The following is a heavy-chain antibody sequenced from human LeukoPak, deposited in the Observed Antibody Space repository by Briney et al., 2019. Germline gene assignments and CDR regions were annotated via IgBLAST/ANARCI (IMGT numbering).Heavy chain of an antibody. CDR1: GLTFSSYA. CDR2: ISYDGSNK. J-gene: IGHJ3*02. V-gene: IGHV3-30-3*01. CDR3: AKDSHFSGLYGGAFDI. Sequence: GRSLRLSCAASGLTFSSYAMHWVRQAPGKGLEWVAVISYDGSNKYYADSVKGRFTISRDNSKNTLYLQMSSLRAEDTAVYYCAKDSHFSGLYGGAFDIWGQGTMVTVSS. D-gene: IGHD3-16*01.